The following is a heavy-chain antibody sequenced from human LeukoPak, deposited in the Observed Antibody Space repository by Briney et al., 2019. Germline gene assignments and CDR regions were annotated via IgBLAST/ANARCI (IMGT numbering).Heavy chain of an antibody. Sequence: PSETLSLTCTVSGGSISSGGYYWSWIRQHPGKGLEWIGYIYYSGSTYYNPSLKSRVTISVDTSKNQFSLKLSSVTAADTAVYYCARSPIVVKYFDYWGQGTLVTVSS. D-gene: IGHD2-21*01. CDR3: ARSPIVVKYFDY. CDR2: IYYSGST. V-gene: IGHV4-31*03. CDR1: GGSISSGGYY. J-gene: IGHJ4*02.